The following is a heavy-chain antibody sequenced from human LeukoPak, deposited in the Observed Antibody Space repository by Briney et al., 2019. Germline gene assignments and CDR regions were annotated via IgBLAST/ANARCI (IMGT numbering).Heavy chain of an antibody. CDR3: ARGSYYYDSSGYSGNWFDP. Sequence: ASVKVSCKASGYTFTGYYMHWVRQAPGQGLERMGWINPNSGGTNYAQKFQGRVTMTRDTSISTAYMELSRLRSDDTAVYYCARGSYYYDSSGYSGNWFDPWGQGTLVTVSS. CDR1: GYTFTGYY. CDR2: INPNSGGT. J-gene: IGHJ5*02. D-gene: IGHD3-22*01. V-gene: IGHV1-2*02.